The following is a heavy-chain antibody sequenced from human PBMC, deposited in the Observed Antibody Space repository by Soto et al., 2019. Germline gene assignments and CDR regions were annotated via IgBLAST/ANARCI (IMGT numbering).Heavy chain of an antibody. J-gene: IGHJ4*02. D-gene: IGHD5-18*01. CDR3: ARIQRDAAMGPFDY. CDR1: GGSIGNVDYY. V-gene: IGHV4-30-4*01. CDR2: IFHPGTT. Sequence: QVQLQESGPGLVKPSQTLSLTCTVSGGSIGNVDYYWSWIRQPPGKGLEWIGYIFHPGTTDYNPSLKSRINLSIGPSKTLFALHLPSVTAAATAVYYCARIQRDAAMGPFDYWGQGTLVTVSS.